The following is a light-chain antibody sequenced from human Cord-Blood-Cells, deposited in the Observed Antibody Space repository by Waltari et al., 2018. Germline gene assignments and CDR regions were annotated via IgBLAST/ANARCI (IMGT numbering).Light chain of an antibody. CDR1: QSVSSN. J-gene: IGKJ2*01. V-gene: IGKV3-15*01. Sequence: ILMTQSPATLSVSPGARATLSGRASQSVSSNVAWYQQKPGQAPRLPIYGASTRATGIPARFSGSAAGTDFTLTISSLQSEDFAVYYCQQYNNWPYTVGQGTKLEIK. CDR3: QQYNNWPYT. CDR2: GAS.